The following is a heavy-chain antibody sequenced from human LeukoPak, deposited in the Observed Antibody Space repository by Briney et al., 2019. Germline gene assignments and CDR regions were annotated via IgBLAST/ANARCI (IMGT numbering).Heavy chain of an antibody. CDR3: AGADDIVLIDDAFDI. Sequence: GASVKVSCTASGYTFTGYYMHWVRQAPGQGLEWMGWINPNSGGTTYAQKFQGRVTMTRDTSISTAYMELSRLRSDDTAVYYCAGADDIVLIDDAFDIWGQGTMVTVSS. J-gene: IGHJ3*02. V-gene: IGHV1-2*02. CDR2: INPNSGGT. CDR1: GYTFTGYY. D-gene: IGHD2-8*01.